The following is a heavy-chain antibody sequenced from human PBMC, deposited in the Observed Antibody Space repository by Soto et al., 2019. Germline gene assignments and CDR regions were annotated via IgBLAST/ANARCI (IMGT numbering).Heavy chain of an antibody. V-gene: IGHV5-10-1*03. CDR3: ARQDGWAVASRRNWFDP. J-gene: IGHJ5*02. D-gene: IGHD3-16*01. Sequence: EVQLVQSGAEVKKPGESLRISCQGSGYSFADYWVAWVRQMPGKGLEWVGKIDPSDSYSNYNPSFQGHVTISVDKSINTADLQWSSLKASDTGIYYWARQDGWAVASRRNWFDPWGQGTLGTVSS. CDR1: GYSFADYW. CDR2: IDPSDSYS.